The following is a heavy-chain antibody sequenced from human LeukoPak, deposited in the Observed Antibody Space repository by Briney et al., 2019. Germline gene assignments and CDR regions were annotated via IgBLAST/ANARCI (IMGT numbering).Heavy chain of an antibody. CDR3: ARGITVGLHIDAFNI. CDR1: GGSFTNYA. V-gene: IGHV1-69*05. J-gene: IGHJ3*02. D-gene: IGHD4-23*01. CDR2: IVPLFGES. Sequence: GSSVKVSCKASGGSFTNYAISWVRQAPGQGLGWMGGIVPLFGESKFAQKFEARVILTTDVFTQTVYMELSRLTSEDTAMYFCARGITVGLHIDAFNIWGQGAMVTVSS.